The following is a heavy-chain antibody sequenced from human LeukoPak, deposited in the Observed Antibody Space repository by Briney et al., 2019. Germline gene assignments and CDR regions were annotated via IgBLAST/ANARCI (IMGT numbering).Heavy chain of an antibody. D-gene: IGHD6-13*01. J-gene: IGHJ3*02. Sequence: SETLSLTCTVSGGSISSSSYYWGWIRQPPGKGLEWIGSIYYSGSTYYNPSLKSRVTISVDTSKNQFSLKLSSVTAADTAVYYCARMEDGYSSSWYRTPDAFDIWGQGTMVTVSS. V-gene: IGHV4-39*07. CDR2: IYYSGST. CDR1: GGSISSSSYY. CDR3: ARMEDGYSSSWYRTPDAFDI.